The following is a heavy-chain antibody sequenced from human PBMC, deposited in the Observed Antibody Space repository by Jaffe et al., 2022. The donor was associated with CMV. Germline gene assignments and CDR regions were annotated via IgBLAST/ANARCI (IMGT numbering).Heavy chain of an antibody. J-gene: IGHJ4*02. Sequence: EVHLVESGGGLVQPGGSLRLSCSASGFSFSSFIMHWVRQPPGKGLEYVSGISYDGAATYYVASVKGRFTVSRDNSKNTVFLQMSRLRVEDTAVYYCVKMHSWNYSFDDWGQGTLVTVSS. CDR1: GFSFSSFI. CDR2: ISYDGAAT. V-gene: IGHV3-64D*06. D-gene: IGHD1-7*01. CDR3: VKMHSWNYSFDD.